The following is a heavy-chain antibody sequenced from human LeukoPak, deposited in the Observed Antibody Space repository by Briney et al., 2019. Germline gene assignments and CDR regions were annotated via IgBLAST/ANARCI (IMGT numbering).Heavy chain of an antibody. J-gene: IGHJ4*02. V-gene: IGHV3-30-3*01. Sequence: EGSLRLSCAASGFTFSSYAMHWVRQAPGKGLEWVAVISYDGSNKYYADSVKGRFTISRDNSKNTLYLQMNSLRAEDTAVYYCARARGYSGYASLDYWGQGTLVTVSS. D-gene: IGHD5-12*01. CDR3: ARARGYSGYASLDY. CDR2: ISYDGSNK. CDR1: GFTFSSYA.